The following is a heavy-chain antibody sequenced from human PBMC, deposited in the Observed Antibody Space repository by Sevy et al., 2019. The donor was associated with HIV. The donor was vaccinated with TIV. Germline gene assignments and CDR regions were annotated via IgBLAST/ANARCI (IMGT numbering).Heavy chain of an antibody. V-gene: IGHV1-46*03. CDR2: INPSDVST. D-gene: IGHD3-16*01. CDR3: GRTSPRGGFDH. J-gene: IGHJ4*02. CDR1: GYTFTNYY. Sequence: ASVQVSCKASGYTFTNYYMHWVRQAPGQGLEWMGIINPSDVSTVYAQKFQGRVTMTRDTSTSTVYMELSSLRSDDTAVYYCGRTSPRGGFDHWGQGALVTVSS.